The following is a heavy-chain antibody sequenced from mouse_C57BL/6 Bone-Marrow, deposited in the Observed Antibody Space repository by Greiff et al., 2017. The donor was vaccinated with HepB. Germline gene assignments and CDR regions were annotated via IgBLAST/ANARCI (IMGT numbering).Heavy chain of an antibody. CDR1: GYTFTDHT. D-gene: IGHD2-2*01. J-gene: IGHJ3*01. V-gene: IGHV1-78*01. Sequence: VQLQQSDAELVKPGASVKISCKVSGYTFTDHTIHWMKQRPEQGLEWIGYIYPRDGSTKYNEKFKGKATLTADKSSSTAYMQLNSLTSEDSAVYVCAREWGYDGAGFAYWGQGTLVTVSA. CDR2: IYPRDGST. CDR3: AREWGYDGAGFAY.